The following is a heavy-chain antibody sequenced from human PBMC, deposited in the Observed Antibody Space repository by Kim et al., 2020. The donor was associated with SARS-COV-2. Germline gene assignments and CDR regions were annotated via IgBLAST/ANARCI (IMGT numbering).Heavy chain of an antibody. CDR3: AKDRRRGIAVAGTFDY. D-gene: IGHD6-19*01. V-gene: IGHV3-33*06. J-gene: IGHJ4*02. CDR1: GFTFSSYG. Sequence: GGSLRLSCAASGFTFSSYGMHWVRQAPGKGLEWVAVIWYDGSNKYYADSVKGRFTISRDNSKNTLYLQMNSLRAEDTAVYYCAKDRRRGIAVAGTFDYWGQGTLVTVSS. CDR2: IWYDGSNK.